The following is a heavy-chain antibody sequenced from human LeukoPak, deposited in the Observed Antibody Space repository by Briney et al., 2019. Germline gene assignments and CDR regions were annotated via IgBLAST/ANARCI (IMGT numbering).Heavy chain of an antibody. CDR3: ARAYSSSSGRDAFDS. J-gene: IGHJ3*02. V-gene: IGHV3-48*02. Sequence: PGGSLGLSCAASGFTFNSYNMNWVRQAPGKGREWGSYISSSSSTIYYADSVKGRFTISRDSAKTSLFLQMNSLRDEDTAVYYCARAYSSSSGRDAFDSWGLGTLVTVSS. CDR2: ISSSSSTI. D-gene: IGHD6-6*01. CDR1: GFTFNSYN.